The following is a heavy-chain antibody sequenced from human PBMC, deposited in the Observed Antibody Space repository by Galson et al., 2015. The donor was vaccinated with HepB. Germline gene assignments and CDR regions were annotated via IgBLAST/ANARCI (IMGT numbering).Heavy chain of an antibody. J-gene: IGHJ2*01. CDR2: IYYSGST. D-gene: IGHD6-6*01. CDR1: GGSISSYS. Sequence: SETLSLTCTVSGGSISSYSWSWIRQPPGKGLEWIGYIYYSGSTTYNPSLKSRVTMSVDTSKNQFSLKLSSVTAADTAVYYCASCVLSGGLLGRASSSSDHWYFDLWGRGTLVTVSS. CDR3: ASCVLSGGLLGRASSSSDHWYFDL. V-gene: IGHV4-59*01.